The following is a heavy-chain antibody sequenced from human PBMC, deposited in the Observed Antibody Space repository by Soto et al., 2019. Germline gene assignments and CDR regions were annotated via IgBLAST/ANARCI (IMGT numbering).Heavy chain of an antibody. D-gene: IGHD2-15*01. CDR1: GGSISSYY. Sequence: QVQLQESGPGLVKPSETLSLTCTVSGGSISSYYWSWIRQPPGKGLEWIGYIYYSGSTNYNPSLKSRVTLSVDTSKNQFSLKLSSVTAADTALYYCARDIWHSMATDPVRGDYYGIDVWGQGTTVTVSS. CDR2: IYYSGST. V-gene: IGHV4-59*01. CDR3: ARDIWHSMATDPVRGDYYGIDV. J-gene: IGHJ6*02.